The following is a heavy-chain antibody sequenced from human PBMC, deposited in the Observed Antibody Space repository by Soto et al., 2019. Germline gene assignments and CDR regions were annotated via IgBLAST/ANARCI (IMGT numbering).Heavy chain of an antibody. CDR2: ISYDGSNK. V-gene: IGHV3-30-3*01. CDR1: GFTFSSYA. D-gene: IGHD5-18*01. Sequence: VQLVESGGGVVQPGRSLRLSCAASGFTFSSYAMHWVRQAPGKGLEWVAVISYDGSNKYYADSVKGRFTISRDNSKNTLYLQMNSLRAEDTAVYYCARDKLSPMGTAPGPLDYWGQGTLVTVSS. J-gene: IGHJ4*02. CDR3: ARDKLSPMGTAPGPLDY.